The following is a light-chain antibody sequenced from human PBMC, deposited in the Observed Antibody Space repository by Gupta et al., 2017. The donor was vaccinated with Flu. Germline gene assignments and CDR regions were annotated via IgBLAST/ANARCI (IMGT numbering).Light chain of an antibody. Sequence: EIVLTQSPGTLSLSPGARATLSCRASQSVSSSYLAWYQQKPGQAPRLLIYGASSRATGIPDRFSGSGSGTDFTLTISRREPEDFAVYYCLQNGSSPRTFGQGTKVEIK. CDR3: LQNGSSPRT. J-gene: IGKJ1*01. CDR2: GAS. V-gene: IGKV3-20*01. CDR1: QSVSSSY.